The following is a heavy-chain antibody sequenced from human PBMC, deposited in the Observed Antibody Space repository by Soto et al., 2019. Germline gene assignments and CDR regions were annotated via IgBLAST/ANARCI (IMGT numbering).Heavy chain of an antibody. V-gene: IGHV1-8*01. CDR3: ARGRNGMDV. CDR2: MNPNSGNT. Sequence: QVQLVQSGAEVKKPGASVKVSCKASGDPFINYDIKWVRQATGQGLEWMGWMNPNSGNTGSARKFQGRVTMTRNTSLITADMALSSLRSEDTAVYYCARGRNGMDVWGQGTTVTVSS. CDR1: GDPFINYD. J-gene: IGHJ6*02.